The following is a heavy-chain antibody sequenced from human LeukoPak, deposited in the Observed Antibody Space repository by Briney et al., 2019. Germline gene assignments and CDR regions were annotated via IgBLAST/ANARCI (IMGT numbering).Heavy chain of an antibody. CDR3: ARNWFDP. CDR1: GFTVSSDY. J-gene: IGHJ5*02. CDR2: IYSGGST. V-gene: IGHV3-53*05. Sequence: GGSLRLSCAASGFTVSSDYMSWVRQAPGKGLEWVSVIYSGGSTYYADSVKGRFTISRDKSKNTVYLQMNSLGFEDTAMYYCARNWFDPWGQGTLVTVSS.